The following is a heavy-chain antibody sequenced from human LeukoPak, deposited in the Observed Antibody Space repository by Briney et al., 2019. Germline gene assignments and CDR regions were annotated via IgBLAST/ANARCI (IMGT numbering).Heavy chain of an antibody. D-gene: IGHD3-10*01. CDR1: GGSISSYY. CDR2: IYYSGST. V-gene: IGHV4-59*12. J-gene: IGHJ3*02. CDR3: AKGEGTVRSDAFDI. Sequence: PSETLSLTCTVSGGSISSYYWSWIRQPPGKGLEWIGYIYYSGSTNYNPSLKSRVTMSVDTSKNQFSLKLSSVTAADTAVYYCAKGEGTVRSDAFDIWGQGTMVTVSS.